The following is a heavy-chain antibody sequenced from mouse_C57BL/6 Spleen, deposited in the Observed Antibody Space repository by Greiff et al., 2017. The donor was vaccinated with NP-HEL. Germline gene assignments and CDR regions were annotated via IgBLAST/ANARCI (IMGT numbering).Heavy chain of an antibody. CDR2: ISYDGSN. CDR3: ASWGNYPWFDY. D-gene: IGHD2-1*01. CDR1: GYSITSGYY. Sequence: EVKLVESGPGLVKPSQSLSLTCSVTGYSITSGYYWNWIRQFPGNKLEWMGYISYDGSNNYNPSLKNRISITRDTSKNQFFLKLNSVTTEDTATYYCASWGNYPWFDYWGQGTTLTVSS. J-gene: IGHJ2*01. V-gene: IGHV3-6*01.